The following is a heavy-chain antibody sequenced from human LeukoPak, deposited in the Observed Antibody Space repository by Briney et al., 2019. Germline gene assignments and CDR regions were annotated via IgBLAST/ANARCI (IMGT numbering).Heavy chain of an antibody. J-gene: IGHJ5*02. CDR3: ARGAPIYCSSTSCYRFDP. Sequence: KPSETLSLTCTVSGGSISSYYWSWIRQPPGKGLEWIGEINHSGSTNYNPSLKSRVTISVDTSKNQFSLKLSSVTAADTAVYYCARGAPIYCSSTSCYRFDPWGQGTLVTVSS. D-gene: IGHD2-2*01. CDR1: GGSISSYY. CDR2: INHSGST. V-gene: IGHV4-34*01.